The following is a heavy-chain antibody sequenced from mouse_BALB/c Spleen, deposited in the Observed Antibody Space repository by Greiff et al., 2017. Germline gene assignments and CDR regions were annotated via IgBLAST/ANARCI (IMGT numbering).Heavy chain of an antibody. J-gene: IGHJ4*01. V-gene: IGHV5-12-1*01. CDR2: ISSGGGST. CDR1: GSAFSSYD. CDR3: ARHPYYGYERDAMDY. Sequence: EVMLVESGGGLVKPGGSLKLSCAASGSAFSSYDMSWVRQTPEKRLEWVAYISSGGGSTYYPDTVKGRFTISRDNAKNTLYLQMSSLKSEDTAMYYCARHPYYGYERDAMDYWGQGTSVTVSS. D-gene: IGHD1-2*01.